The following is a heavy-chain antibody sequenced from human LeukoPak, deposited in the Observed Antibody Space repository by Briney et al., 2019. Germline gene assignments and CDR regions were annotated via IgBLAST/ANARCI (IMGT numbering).Heavy chain of an antibody. Sequence: GGSLRLSCAASAFTVSSNYMSWVRQAPGKGLEWVSVIYSDGSTFYADSVKGRFTISRDNSKNTLYLQMNSLRAEDTAVYYCARVGICGSGIDYWGQGTLVTVSS. CDR2: IYSDGST. CDR3: ARVGICGSGIDY. CDR1: AFTVSSNY. J-gene: IGHJ4*02. V-gene: IGHV3-53*01. D-gene: IGHD3-10*01.